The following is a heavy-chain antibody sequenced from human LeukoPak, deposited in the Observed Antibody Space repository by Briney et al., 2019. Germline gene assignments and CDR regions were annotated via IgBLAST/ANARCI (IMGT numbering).Heavy chain of an antibody. CDR3: ARSYDILTGYYRY. CDR1: GYTYTSYG. J-gene: IGHJ4*02. Sequence: ASVTVSCKPSGYTYTSYGISWMRQAPGQGLEWMGWISTYNANTQYAQKFQGRVTMTTDTSTSTAYMELRSLRSDDTAVYYCARSYDILTGYYRYWGQGTLVTVSS. CDR2: ISTYNANT. V-gene: IGHV1-18*01. D-gene: IGHD3-9*01.